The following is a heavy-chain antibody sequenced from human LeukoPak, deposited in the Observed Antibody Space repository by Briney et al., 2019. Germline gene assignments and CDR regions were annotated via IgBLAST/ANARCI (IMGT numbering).Heavy chain of an antibody. CDR3: ARAFSYYYYGMDV. Sequence: PGGSLRLSCAASGFTFSSYWMSWVRQAPGKGLEWVANIKQDGSEKYYVDSVKGRFTISRDNAKNSLYLQMNSLRAEDTALYHCARAFSYYYYGMDVWGQGTTVTVSS. CDR2: IKQDGSEK. J-gene: IGHJ6*02. CDR1: GFTFSSYW. V-gene: IGHV3-7*03.